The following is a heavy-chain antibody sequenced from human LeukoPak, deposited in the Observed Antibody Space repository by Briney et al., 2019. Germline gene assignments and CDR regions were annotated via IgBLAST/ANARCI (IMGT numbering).Heavy chain of an antibody. D-gene: IGHD3-22*01. CDR2: INPMNGDT. J-gene: IGHJ4*02. CDR3: ARGVAAYTHYADSSGYD. V-gene: IGHV1-2*02. Sequence: ASVKVSCKASGYTLTGYHVQWVRQAPGQGLECMGWINPMNGDTNYAQKFQGRVTMTRDTSINTAYMELRCLISDDTAVYYCARGVAAYTHYADSSGYDWGQGTLVLVSS. CDR1: GYTLTGYH.